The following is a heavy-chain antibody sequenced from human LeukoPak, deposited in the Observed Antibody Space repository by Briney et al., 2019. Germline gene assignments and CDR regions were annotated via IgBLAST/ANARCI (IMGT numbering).Heavy chain of an antibody. Sequence: PGGSLRLSCSASGFTFSTYAMHWVRQAPGKGLEYVSVISSNGVSTCYANSVKGRFTISRDNSKNTLYLQMDSLRAEDMAVYYCARSTSWIQPPNYWGQGTLVTVSS. CDR2: ISSNGVST. V-gene: IGHV3-64*01. CDR3: ARSTSWIQPPNY. J-gene: IGHJ4*02. CDR1: GFTFSTYA. D-gene: IGHD5-18*01.